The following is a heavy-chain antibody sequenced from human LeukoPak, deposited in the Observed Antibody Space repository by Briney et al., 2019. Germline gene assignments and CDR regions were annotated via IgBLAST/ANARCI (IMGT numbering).Heavy chain of an antibody. D-gene: IGHD3-3*01. J-gene: IGHJ3*01. CDR3: AREFSSKLEWLAYVTGDDAFDV. V-gene: IGHV1-2*02. Sequence: ASVTVSCKAFGYSFSGYHLHWVRQAPRQGLEWMGWVNPKRGGTNYARKFQGRVTMTRDTSINTVNMELSRLTSDDTAVYYCAREFSSKLEWLAYVTGDDAFDVWGQGTMITVS. CDR2: VNPKRGGT. CDR1: GYSFSGYH.